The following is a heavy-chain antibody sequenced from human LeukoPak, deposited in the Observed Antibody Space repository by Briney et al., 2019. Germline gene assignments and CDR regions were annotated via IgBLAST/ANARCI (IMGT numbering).Heavy chain of an antibody. CDR2: ISPDGTSK. V-gene: IGHV3-30-3*01. Sequence: GRSLRLSCAASGFTFDDYAMHWVRQPPGKGLQWVAVISPDGTSKYYADSVKGRFTISRDNSKDTLFLQMESLRIEDTAVYYCARDPLSPEPWGQGTLVTVSS. J-gene: IGHJ5*02. CDR1: GFTFDDYA. CDR3: ARDPLSPEP.